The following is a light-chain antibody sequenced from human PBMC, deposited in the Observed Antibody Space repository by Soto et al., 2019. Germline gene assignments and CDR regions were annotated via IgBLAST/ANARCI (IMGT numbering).Light chain of an antibody. Sequence: QSVLTQPASVSGSPGQSITISCTGTSSDGGGYNYVSWYQQHPGKAPKLMIYEVSNRPSRVSNRFSGSKSGNTASLTISGLQAEDEADYYCSSYTSSSTPYVFGTGTKLTVL. CDR1: SSDGGGYNY. J-gene: IGLJ1*01. CDR2: EVS. CDR3: SSYTSSSTPYV. V-gene: IGLV2-14*01.